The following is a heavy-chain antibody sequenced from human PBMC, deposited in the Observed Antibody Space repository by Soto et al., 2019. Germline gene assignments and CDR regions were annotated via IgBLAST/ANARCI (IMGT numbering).Heavy chain of an antibody. CDR1: GFTFSFHY. D-gene: IGHD1-20*01. CDR2: IQDDGSRL. CDR3: ARGGIGSFDI. V-gene: IGHV3-74*01. Sequence: GGSLRLSCAASGFTFSFHYMHWVRQAPGKGLVWVSHIQDDGSRLSYADSVKGRFTISRDNAKNNLYLQMNNLRAEDTAIYYCARGGIGSFDIWGQGTVVTVSS. J-gene: IGHJ3*02.